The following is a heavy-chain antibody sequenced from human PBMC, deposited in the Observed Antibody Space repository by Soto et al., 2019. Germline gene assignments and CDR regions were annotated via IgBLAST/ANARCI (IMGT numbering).Heavy chain of an antibody. CDR3: ARIIAAQNYYYGMDV. J-gene: IGHJ6*02. CDR1: GSTFSSYA. V-gene: IGHV1-69*01. CDR2: IIPIFGTS. D-gene: IGHD6-13*01. Sequence: QVQLVQSGAEVKKPGSSVKVSCKASGSTFSSYAISWVRQAPGQGLEWMGGIIPIFGTSNHAQNFQGRVTITADESTSTAYMELSSLTSEDTAVYYCARIIAAQNYYYGMDVWGQGTTVTVSS.